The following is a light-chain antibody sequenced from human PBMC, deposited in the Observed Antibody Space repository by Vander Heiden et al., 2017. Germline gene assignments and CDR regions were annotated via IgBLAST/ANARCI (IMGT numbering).Light chain of an antibody. Sequence: GSPGQSVTISCTGTSSDGGGYNYVSWYQQHPGKAPKVVIYEVSQRPSGVPDRFSGSKSANTASLTVSGLQAEDEADYYCSSFAGFNNYVFGTGTKVTVL. V-gene: IGLV2-8*01. CDR1: SSDGGGYNY. CDR3: SSFAGFNNYV. J-gene: IGLJ1*01. CDR2: EVS.